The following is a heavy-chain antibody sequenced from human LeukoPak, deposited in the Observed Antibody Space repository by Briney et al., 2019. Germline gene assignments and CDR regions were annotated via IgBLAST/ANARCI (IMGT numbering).Heavy chain of an antibody. J-gene: IGHJ4*02. CDR3: ARHRRLRCSGGSCYSRFDY. CDR2: IYYSGKT. D-gene: IGHD2-15*01. CDR1: GGSISNNIYY. Sequence: KPSETLSLTCTVSGGSISNNIYYWGWIRQPPGKGLEWIGSIYYSGKTYYNPSLKSRVTISVDTSKNQFSLRLSSVTAADTAVYYCARHRRLRCSGGSCYSRFDYWGQGTLVTVSS. V-gene: IGHV4-39*01.